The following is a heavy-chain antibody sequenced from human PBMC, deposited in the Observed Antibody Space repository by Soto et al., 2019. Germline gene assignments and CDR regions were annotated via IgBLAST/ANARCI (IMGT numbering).Heavy chain of an antibody. Sequence: GASVKVSCKASGYTFTSYYMHWVRQAPGQGLEWMGIINPSGGSTSYAQKFQGRVTMTRDTSTSTVYMELSSLRSEDKAVYYCARAVGYCSGGSCYSGLLYWGQGTLVTVSS. CDR1: GYTFTSYY. J-gene: IGHJ4*02. CDR2: INPSGGST. CDR3: ARAVGYCSGGSCYSGLLY. D-gene: IGHD2-15*01. V-gene: IGHV1-46*01.